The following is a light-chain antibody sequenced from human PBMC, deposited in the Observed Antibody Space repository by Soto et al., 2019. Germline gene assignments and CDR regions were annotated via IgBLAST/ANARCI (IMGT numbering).Light chain of an antibody. CDR1: QSLGTY. CDR3: QQSQTIPYK. CDR2: AAS. J-gene: IGKJ2*01. Sequence: DIQMTQSPSSLSASVGDTVTITCRASQSLGTYLNWYQQKPGKAPQLLIYAASSLQTGVPSRFSGSGSGTDFTLTISSLQPEDFAAYYCQQSQTIPYKFGQGTNLEIK. V-gene: IGKV1-39*01.